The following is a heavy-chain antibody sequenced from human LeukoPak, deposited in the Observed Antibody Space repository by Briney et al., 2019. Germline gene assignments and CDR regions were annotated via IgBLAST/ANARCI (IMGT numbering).Heavy chain of an antibody. CDR2: INPNSGGT. D-gene: IGHD3-10*01. J-gene: IGHJ5*02. CDR3: ARPCITMVRGVRGWFDP. Sequence: EASVKVSCKASGYTFTGYYMHWVRQGPGQGLEWMGWINPNSGGTNYAQKFQGRVTMTRDTSISTAYMELSRLRSDDTAVYYCARPCITMVRGVRGWFDPWGQGTLVTVSS. V-gene: IGHV1-2*02. CDR1: GYTFTGYY.